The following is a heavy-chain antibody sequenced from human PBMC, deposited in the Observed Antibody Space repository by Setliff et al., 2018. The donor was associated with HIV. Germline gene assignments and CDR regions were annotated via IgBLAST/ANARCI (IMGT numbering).Heavy chain of an antibody. CDR1: GFTLSDHH. CDR3: AKDPPGFSHFLDY. Sequence: GGSLRLSCAASGFTLSDHHMNWIRRAPGKGLEWVSTISGSGSLTFYADSVKGRFTISRDNSADTVYLQMTGLRVEDTAVYFCAKDPPGFSHFLDYWGQGAVVTVSS. V-gene: IGHV3-23*01. CDR2: ISGSGSLT. J-gene: IGHJ4*02.